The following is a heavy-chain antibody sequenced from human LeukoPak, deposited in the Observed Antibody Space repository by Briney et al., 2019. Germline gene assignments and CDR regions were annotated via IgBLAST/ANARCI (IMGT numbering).Heavy chain of an antibody. V-gene: IGHV5-51*01. CDR2: ICTGDSGT. Sequence: GESLQISCKASAYRCDRYWMGWVRHMPGKDLEWMGIICTGDSGTTYYASFVERPTKSVDKSSSTAYLQCSSLKAWDTAMYYCARRRDGYNYFADYWGQGTLVTVSS. D-gene: IGHD5-24*01. CDR3: ARRRDGYNYFADY. CDR1: AYRCDRYW. J-gene: IGHJ4*02.